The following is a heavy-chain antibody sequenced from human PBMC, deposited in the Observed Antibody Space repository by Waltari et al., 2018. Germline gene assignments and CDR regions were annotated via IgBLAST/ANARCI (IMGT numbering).Heavy chain of an antibody. CDR1: GFTFDDYA. CDR2: ISWNSGSI. D-gene: IGHD6-6*01. V-gene: IGHV3-9*03. Sequence: EVQLVESGGGLVQPGRSLRLSCAASGFTFDDYAMHWVRQAPGKGLEWVSGISWNSGSIGYADSVKGRFTISRDNAKNSLYLQMNSLRAEDMALYYGAKGHIAARLGAFDIWGQGTMVTVSS. J-gene: IGHJ3*02. CDR3: AKGHIAARLGAFDI.